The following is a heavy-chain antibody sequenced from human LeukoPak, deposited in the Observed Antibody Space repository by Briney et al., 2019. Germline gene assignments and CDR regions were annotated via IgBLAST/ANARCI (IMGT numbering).Heavy chain of an antibody. J-gene: IGHJ5*02. CDR2: ISSSSSTI. D-gene: IGHD1-7*01. Sequence: ESGGSLILSCAAPGFTFSSYSMNWVRQAPGKGQEWVSYISSSSSTIYYADSVKGRFTISRDNAKNSLYLQMNSLRAEDTAVYYCASITGTTRSYNWFDPWGQGTLVTVSS. V-gene: IGHV3-48*01. CDR1: GFTFSSYS. CDR3: ASITGTTRSYNWFDP.